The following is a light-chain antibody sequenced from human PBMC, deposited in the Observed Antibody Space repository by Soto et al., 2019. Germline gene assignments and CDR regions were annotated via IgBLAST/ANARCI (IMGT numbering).Light chain of an antibody. J-gene: IGKJ1*01. CDR1: QNINSW. Sequence: DIQMTQSPSTLSASVGDRVTSICRASQNINSWVAWYQQKPGKAPKALIYDASSLESGVPSRFSGSGSGTYFTLTISSLQPDDFATYYCQQYDSYSTRTFGQGTKVEIK. V-gene: IGKV1-5*02. CDR2: DAS. CDR3: QQYDSYSTRT.